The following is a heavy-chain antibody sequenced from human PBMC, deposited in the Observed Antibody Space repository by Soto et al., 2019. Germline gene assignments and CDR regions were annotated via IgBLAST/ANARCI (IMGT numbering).Heavy chain of an antibody. V-gene: IGHV4-39*01. CDR2: IYYSGST. CDR1: GGSISSSIYY. Sequence: PSETLSLTCTVSGGSISSSIYYWGWIRQPPGKGLEWIGSIYYSGSTYYNPSLKSRVTISVDTSKNQFSLKLSSVTAADTAVYYCATQTGSIVVVTATGNNWFDPWGQGTLVTVSS. J-gene: IGHJ5*02. D-gene: IGHD2-21*02. CDR3: ATQTGSIVVVTATGNNWFDP.